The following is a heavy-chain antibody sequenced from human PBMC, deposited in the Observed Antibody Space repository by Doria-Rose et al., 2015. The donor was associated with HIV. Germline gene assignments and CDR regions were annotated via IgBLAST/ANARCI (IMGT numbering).Heavy chain of an antibody. D-gene: IGHD6-13*01. CDR3: ARIKSSRWYHKYYFDF. J-gene: IGHJ4*02. CDR1: GVSLSSPGMG. V-gene: IGHV2-26*01. Sequence: QESGPVLVKPTETLTLTCTVFGVSLSSPGMGVSWIRQPPGKALEWLANIFSDDERSYKTSLKSRLTISRGTSKGQVVLTMTDMDPVDTATYYCARIKSSRWYHKYYFDFWGQGTLVIVSA. CDR2: IFSDDER.